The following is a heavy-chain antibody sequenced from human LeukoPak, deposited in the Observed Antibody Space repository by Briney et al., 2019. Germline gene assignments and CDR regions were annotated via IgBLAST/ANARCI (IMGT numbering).Heavy chain of an antibody. J-gene: IGHJ4*01. V-gene: IGHV3-23*01. CDR2: INGRGDST. CDR1: GFTFSSYA. CDR3: AKDQGSGHGAYTWGTFDF. D-gene: IGHD4/OR15-4a*01. Sequence: TGGSLRLSCAASGFTFSSYAMSWVRQAPGKGLEWVSGINGRGDSTVYADAVKGRFTISRDNFKSTLYLQMNSLRVEDTAGYYCAKDQGSGHGAYTWGTFDFWGLETLVTVSS.